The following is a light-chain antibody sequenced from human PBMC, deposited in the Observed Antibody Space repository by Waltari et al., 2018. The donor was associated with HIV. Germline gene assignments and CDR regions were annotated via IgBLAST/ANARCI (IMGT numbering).Light chain of an antibody. CDR3: QSYDSSLSGVV. V-gene: IGLV1-40*01. J-gene: IGLJ2*01. CDR1: SSNLGAGYG. Sequence: QSVLTQPPSVSGAPGQRVTIPCTGSSSNLGAGYGVHWYQQLPGTAPKLLIYGNSNQPSGVPDRFSGSKSGTSASLAITGLQAEDEADYYCQSYDSSLSGVVFGGGTKLTVL. CDR2: GNS.